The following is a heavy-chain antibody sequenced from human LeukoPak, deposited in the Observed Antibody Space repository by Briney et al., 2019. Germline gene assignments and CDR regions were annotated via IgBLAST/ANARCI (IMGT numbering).Heavy chain of an antibody. V-gene: IGHV3-21*01. D-gene: IGHD3-9*01. CDR1: GFTINTFN. Sequence: AGSLRFSGAASGFTINTFNMNWVRQAPGKGLKWVSSITSGGDYIYYADSVKGRFTTSRDNAKNSLSLQLNSLRVEDTAVYYCARGHYDVLAASYKWTPDYWGQGTLVTVSS. CDR3: ARGHYDVLAASYKWTPDY. CDR2: ITSGGDYI. J-gene: IGHJ4*02.